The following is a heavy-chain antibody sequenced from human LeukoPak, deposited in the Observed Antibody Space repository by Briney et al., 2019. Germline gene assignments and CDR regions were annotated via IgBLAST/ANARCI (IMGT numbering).Heavy chain of an antibody. CDR3: AKDFPVVVILDKYDAFDI. CDR2: IRYDGSNK. Sequence: GGSLRLSCAASGFTFSSYWMHWVRQAPGKGLEWVAFIRYDGSNKYYADSVKGRFTISRDNSKNTLYLQMNSLRAEDTAVYYCAKDFPVVVILDKYDAFDIWGQGTMATVSS. J-gene: IGHJ3*02. D-gene: IGHD3-22*01. V-gene: IGHV3-30*02. CDR1: GFTFSSYW.